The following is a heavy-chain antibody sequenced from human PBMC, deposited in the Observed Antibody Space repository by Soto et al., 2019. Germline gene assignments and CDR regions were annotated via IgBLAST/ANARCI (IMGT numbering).Heavy chain of an antibody. CDR2: ISYDGSNK. V-gene: IGHV3-30*18. CDR3: AKDRYYYDSSGYYVLGY. CDR1: GFTFSSYG. J-gene: IGHJ4*02. Sequence: QVQLVESGGGVVQPGRSPRLSCAASGFTFSSYGMHWVRQAPGKGLEWVAVISYDGSNKYYADSVKGRFTISRDNSKNTLYLQMNSLRAEDTAVYYCAKDRYYYDSSGYYVLGYWGQGTLVTVSS. D-gene: IGHD3-22*01.